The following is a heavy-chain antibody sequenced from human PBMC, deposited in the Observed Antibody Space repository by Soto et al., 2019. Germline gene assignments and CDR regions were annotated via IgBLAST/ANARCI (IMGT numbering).Heavy chain of an antibody. CDR1: GGTFSSYA. CDR2: IIPFIGTA. V-gene: IGHV1-69*18. J-gene: IGHJ6*02. Sequence: QVQLVQSGAEVKKPGSSVTVSCKASGGTFSSYAISWVRQAPGQGLEWMGRIIPFIGTANYAQTFQGRVTITADESTSTAYMELTSLRSEDTAVYYCARVVMTTAPASYYYGMDVWGQGTTVTVSS. CDR3: ARVVMTTAPASYYYGMDV. D-gene: IGHD4-4*01.